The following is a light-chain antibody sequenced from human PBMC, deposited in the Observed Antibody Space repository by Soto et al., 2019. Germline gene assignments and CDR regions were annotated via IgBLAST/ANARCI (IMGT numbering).Light chain of an antibody. CDR2: EVS. J-gene: IGLJ1*01. CDR3: CSYAGSSTLRV. Sequence: QPVLTQPASVSGSPGQSITISCTGTSSDVGSYNLVSWYQQHPGKAPKLMIYEVSKRPSGVSNRFSGSKSGNTASLTISGLQAEDEADYYCCSYAGSSTLRVFGTGTKLTGL. CDR1: SSDVGSYNL. V-gene: IGLV2-23*02.